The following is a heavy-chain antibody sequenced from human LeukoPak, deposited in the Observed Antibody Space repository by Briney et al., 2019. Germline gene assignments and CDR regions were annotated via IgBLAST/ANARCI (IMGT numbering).Heavy chain of an antibody. J-gene: IGHJ4*02. CDR2: ISSSSSYI. V-gene: IGHV3-21*01. Sequence: GGSLRLSCAASGFTFSIYNMNWVRQAPGKGLEWVSSISSSSSYIYYADSVKGRFTISRDNAKNSLYLQMNSLRAEDTAVYYCARLTTTVTTPFDYWGQGTLVTVS. D-gene: IGHD4-17*01. CDR1: GFTFSIYN. CDR3: ARLTTTVTTPFDY.